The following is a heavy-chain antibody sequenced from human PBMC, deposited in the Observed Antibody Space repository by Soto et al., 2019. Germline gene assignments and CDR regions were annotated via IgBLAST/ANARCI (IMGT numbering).Heavy chain of an antibody. Sequence: GESLKIPCKGSGYSFTSYWIGWVRQMPGKGLEWMGIIYPGDSDTRYSPSFQGQVTISADKSISTAYLQWSSLKASDTAMYYCAVGGGATIDSYYYGMDVWGQGTTVTVSS. CDR3: AVGGGATIDSYYYGMDV. V-gene: IGHV5-51*01. CDR2: IYPGDSDT. D-gene: IGHD5-12*01. CDR1: GYSFTSYW. J-gene: IGHJ6*02.